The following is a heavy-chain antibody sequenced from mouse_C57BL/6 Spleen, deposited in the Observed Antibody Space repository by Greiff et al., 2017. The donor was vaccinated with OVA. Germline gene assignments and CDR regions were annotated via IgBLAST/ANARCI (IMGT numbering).Heavy chain of an antibody. V-gene: IGHV8-8*01. Sequence: QVQLKESGPGILQPSQTLSLTCSFSGFSLSTFGMGVGWIRQPSGKGLEWLAHIWWDDDKYYNPALKSRLTISKDTSKNQVFLKIANVDTADTATYYCARIYYDYDDGYAMDYWGQGTSVTVSS. CDR1: GFSLSTFGMG. J-gene: IGHJ4*01. CDR3: ARIYYDYDDGYAMDY. D-gene: IGHD2-4*01. CDR2: IWWDDDK.